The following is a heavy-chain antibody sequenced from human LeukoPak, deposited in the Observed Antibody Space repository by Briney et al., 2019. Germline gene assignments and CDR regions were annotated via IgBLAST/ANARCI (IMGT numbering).Heavy chain of an antibody. Sequence: PSETLSLTCTVSGGSISGYYWSWIRQPPGKGLEWIGYIYFSGSSNHNPSLNSRLTISVDTSKNQFSLKLSSVTVADTAVYYCARVKFAAVAATGWYFDLWGRGTLVTVSS. D-gene: IGHD6-19*01. J-gene: IGHJ2*01. CDR3: ARVKFAAVAATGWYFDL. CDR1: GGSISGYY. V-gene: IGHV4-59*01. CDR2: IYFSGSS.